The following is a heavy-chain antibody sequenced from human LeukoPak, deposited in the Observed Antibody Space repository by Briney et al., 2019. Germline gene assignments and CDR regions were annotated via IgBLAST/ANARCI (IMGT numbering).Heavy chain of an antibody. CDR2: ISSSGSTI. CDR3: ARDLWGRRYFDY. CDR1: GFTFSSYE. D-gene: IGHD7-27*01. V-gene: IGHV3-48*03. J-gene: IGHJ4*02. Sequence: GGSLRLSCAASGFTFSSYEMNGVRQAPGKGLEWVSYISSSGSTIYYADSVKGRFTISRDNAKNSLYLQMNSLRAEDTAVYYCARDLWGRRYFDYWGQGTLVTVSS.